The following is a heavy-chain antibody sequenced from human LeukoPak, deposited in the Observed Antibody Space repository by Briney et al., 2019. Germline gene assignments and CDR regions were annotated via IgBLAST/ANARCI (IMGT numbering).Heavy chain of an antibody. Sequence: GGSLRLFCAASGFTFGSSAMSWVRQAPGKGPEWVSTFSRSDPDTYYADSVKGRFTIFRDNSKNTLYLQMNSLRAEDTAVYYCAKGSLGSWYYFDYWGQGTLVTVSS. CDR3: AKGSLGSWYYFDY. CDR1: GFTFGSSA. J-gene: IGHJ4*02. D-gene: IGHD6-13*01. CDR2: FSRSDPDT. V-gene: IGHV3-23*01.